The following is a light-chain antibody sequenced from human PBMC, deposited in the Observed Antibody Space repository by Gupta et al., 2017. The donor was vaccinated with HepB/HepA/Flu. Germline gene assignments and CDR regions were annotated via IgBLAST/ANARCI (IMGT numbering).Light chain of an antibody. CDR3: QQSLTTPFT. Sequence: DIQMTQSPSSLSASVGDRVTITCRASQSISRYLNWYQQKPGKAPKLLVHSTSILHSGVPSRFSGSGSGTXFILTIXNLKPEDFASYYCQQSLTTPFTFGXGTKVDIK. CDR2: STS. J-gene: IGKJ3*01. CDR1: QSISRY. V-gene: IGKV1-39*01.